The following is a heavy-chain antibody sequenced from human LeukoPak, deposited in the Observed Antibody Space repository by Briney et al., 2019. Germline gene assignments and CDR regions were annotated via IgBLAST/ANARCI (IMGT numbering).Heavy chain of an antibody. V-gene: IGHV4-59*01. J-gene: IGHJ4*02. CDR2: IYYSGST. CDR3: ARDSDSSGFIGY. D-gene: IGHD3-22*01. Sequence: SETLSLTCTVSGGSISSYYWSWIRQPPGKGLEWIGYIYYSGSTNYNPSLKSRVTISVDTSKNQFSLKLSSVTAADTAVYYCARDSDSSGFIGYWGQGTLVTVSS. CDR1: GGSISSYY.